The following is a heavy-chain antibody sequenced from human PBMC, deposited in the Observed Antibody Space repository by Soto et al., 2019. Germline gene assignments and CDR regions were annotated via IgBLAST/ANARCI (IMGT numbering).Heavy chain of an antibody. V-gene: IGHV1-69*08. J-gene: IGHJ4*02. CDR1: GGTFSSYT. D-gene: IGHD3-10*01. CDR3: ARDHPPPHLWCGQLSGHFDY. Sequence: VQLVQSGAEVKKPGSSVKVSCKASGGTFSSYTISWVRQAPGQGLEWMGRIIPILGIANYAQKCKGRVTSTADKHTSTADMELSSLRSEDRAVYYCARDHPPPHLWCGQLSGHFDYWGQGTLVTVSS. CDR2: IIPILGIA.